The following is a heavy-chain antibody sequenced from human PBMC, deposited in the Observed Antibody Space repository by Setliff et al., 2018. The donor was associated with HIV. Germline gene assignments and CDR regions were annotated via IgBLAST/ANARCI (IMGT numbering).Heavy chain of an antibody. J-gene: IGHJ5*02. Sequence: ASVKVSCKASGYTLTGYYMHWVRLAPGLGLEWMGWINPHSGNTDFAQGFQGRITMTRDTSINTVYMDLSRLTSDDPGIYYCARGGALSGFFFPNWLDPWGQGTLVTVSS. D-gene: IGHD6-19*01. CDR1: GYTLTGYY. CDR3: ARGGALSGFFFPNWLDP. V-gene: IGHV1-2*02. CDR2: INPHSGNT.